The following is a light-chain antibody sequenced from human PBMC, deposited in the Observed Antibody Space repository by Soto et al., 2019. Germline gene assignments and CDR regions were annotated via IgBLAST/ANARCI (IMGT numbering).Light chain of an antibody. V-gene: IGLV2-8*01. Sequence: QSALAQPTSASGSPGQSVTISCTGTSGDVGGYNYVSWYQQHPGKAPKLMIFEVSERPSGVPDRFSASKSGNTASLTVSGLQAEDEADYYCSSYAGSNNYVFGTGTKVTV. CDR3: SSYAGSNNYV. CDR2: EVS. J-gene: IGLJ1*01. CDR1: SGDVGGYNY.